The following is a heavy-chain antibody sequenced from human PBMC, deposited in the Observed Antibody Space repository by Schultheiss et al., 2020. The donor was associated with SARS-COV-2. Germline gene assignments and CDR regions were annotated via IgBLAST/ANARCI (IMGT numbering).Heavy chain of an antibody. D-gene: IGHD3-10*01. CDR1: GFTLSTYA. Sequence: GGSLRLSCAASGFTLSTYAMHWVRQAPGKGLEWVAVISYDGSNKYYADSVKGRFTISRDNSKNTLYLQMNSLRAEDTAVYYCVKSALYYGSGSYPDYWGQGTLVTVSS. CDR2: ISYDGSNK. J-gene: IGHJ4*02. CDR3: VKSALYYGSGSYPDY. V-gene: IGHV3-30-3*02.